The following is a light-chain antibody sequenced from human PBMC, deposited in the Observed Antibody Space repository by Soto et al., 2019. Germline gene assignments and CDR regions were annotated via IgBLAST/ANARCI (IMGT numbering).Light chain of an antibody. CDR1: QSVGKNY. Sequence: IVLTQSPGTLSLSPGEGATLSCRASQSVGKNYLAWYQHKSGQAPRLLIHGASNRATGIPERFSGSGSGTEFTLTISSLQTDDFSTYYCQQYHSYWTFGQGTRWIS. V-gene: IGKV3-20*01. CDR2: GAS. CDR3: QQYHSYWT. J-gene: IGKJ1*01.